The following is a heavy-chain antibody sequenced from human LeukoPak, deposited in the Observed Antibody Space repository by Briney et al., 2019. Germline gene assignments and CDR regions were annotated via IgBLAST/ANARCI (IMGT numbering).Heavy chain of an antibody. J-gene: IGHJ4*02. CDR3: ARGGGYLYYFDY. CDR2: ISSSSSYI. D-gene: IGHD3-22*01. V-gene: IGHV3-21*01. Sequence: GGSLRLSCAASGFTFSSYSMNWVRQAPGKGLEWVSSISSSSSYIYYADSVKGRFTISRDNAKNSLYLQMNSLRAEDTAVYYCARGGGYLYYFDYWGQGTLVTVSS. CDR1: GFTFSSYS.